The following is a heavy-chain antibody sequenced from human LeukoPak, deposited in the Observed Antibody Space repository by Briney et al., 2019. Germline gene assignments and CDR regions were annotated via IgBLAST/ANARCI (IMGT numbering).Heavy chain of an antibody. CDR3: AIFPPQGPSTSRPVDV. D-gene: IGHD2-2*01. J-gene: IGHJ6*04. CDR1: GGSISSYY. V-gene: IGHV4-59*01. Sequence: KPSETLSLTCTVSGGSISSYYWSWIRQPPGKGLEWIGYIYYGGSTNYNPSLKSRVTISVDTSKNQFSLKLSSVTAADTAVYYCAIFPPQGPSTSRPVDVWGKGTTVTVSS. CDR2: IYYGGST.